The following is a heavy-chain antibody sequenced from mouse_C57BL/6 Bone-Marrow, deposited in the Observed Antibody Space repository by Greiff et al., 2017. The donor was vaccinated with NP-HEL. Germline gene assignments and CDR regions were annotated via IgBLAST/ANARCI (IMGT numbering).Heavy chain of an antibody. CDR1: GFNIKDDY. V-gene: IGHV14-4*01. Sequence: EVKVVESGAELVRPGASVKLSCTASGFNIKDDYMHWVKQRPEQGLEWIGWIDPENGDTEYASKVQGKATITADTSSNTAYLQLSSLTSEDTAVYYCTTWDLCGGDYWDQGKTLTVTS. CDR2: IDPENGDT. J-gene: IGHJ2*01. CDR3: TTWDLCGGDY. D-gene: IGHD1-1*01.